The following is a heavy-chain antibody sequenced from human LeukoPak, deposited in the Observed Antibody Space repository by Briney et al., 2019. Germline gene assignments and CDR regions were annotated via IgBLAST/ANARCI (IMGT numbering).Heavy chain of an antibody. CDR2: ISSFSGTI. J-gene: IGHJ4*02. CDR1: GLTFSSCS. CDR3: ARGTAMVGSNYFDY. D-gene: IGHD5-18*01. V-gene: IGHV3-48*02. Sequence: GGSLRLSCAASGLTFSSCSMNWVRQAPGKGLEWVAYISSFSGTIYYADSVKGRFTISRDNAKNSLYLQMNSLRDEDTAVYYCARGTAMVGSNYFDYWGQGTLVTVSS.